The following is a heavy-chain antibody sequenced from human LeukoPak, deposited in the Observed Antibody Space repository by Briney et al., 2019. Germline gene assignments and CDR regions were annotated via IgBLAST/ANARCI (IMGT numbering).Heavy chain of an antibody. V-gene: IGHV4-59*01. Sequence: SETLSLTCTVSGGSISSYYWSWIRQPPGKGLEWIAYIYYSGSTSYNPSLKSRVTISVDTSKNQFSLKLSSVTAADTAVYYRARSRGELLFNYWGQGTLVTVSS. J-gene: IGHJ4*02. CDR3: ARSRGELLFNY. CDR1: GGSISSYY. D-gene: IGHD1-26*01. CDR2: IYYSGST.